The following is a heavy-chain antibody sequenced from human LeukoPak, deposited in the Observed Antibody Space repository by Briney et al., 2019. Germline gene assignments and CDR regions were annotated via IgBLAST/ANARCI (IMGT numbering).Heavy chain of an antibody. CDR3: ARDGGYCSSTSCYPPQTYYYYGMDV. V-gene: IGHV1-2*06. J-gene: IGHJ6*02. CDR1: GYTFTGYY. CDR2: INPNSGGT. D-gene: IGHD2-2*03. Sequence: GASVKVSCKASGYTFTGYYMHWVRQAPGQGLEWMGRINPNSGGTNYAQKFQGRVTMTRDTSISTAYMELSRLRSDDTAVYYCARDGGYCSSTSCYPPQTYYYYGMDVWGQGTTVTVSS.